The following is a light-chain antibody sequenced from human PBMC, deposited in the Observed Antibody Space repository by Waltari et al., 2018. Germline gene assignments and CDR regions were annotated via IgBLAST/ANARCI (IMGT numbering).Light chain of an antibody. J-gene: IGKJ1*01. Sequence: DIQMTQSPSSLSASVGDRVTISCRASQGVSVYLNLYQQKPGKAPNLLIYTVSNFHSGVPSRFSGSGSGTDFTLTISSLQPEDFATYYWQQTYNSPWTFGQGTKVEIK. V-gene: IGKV1-39*01. CDR1: QGVSVY. CDR2: TVS. CDR3: QQTYNSPWT.